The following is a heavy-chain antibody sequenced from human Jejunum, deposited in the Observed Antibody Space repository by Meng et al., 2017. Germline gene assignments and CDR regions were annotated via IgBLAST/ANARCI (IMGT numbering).Heavy chain of an antibody. CDR1: EGAT. Sequence: KVSCAASEGATMHWVRQASGKGLEWVGRIRSTAYSYATAYAASVTGRFTISRDDSKNTAYLQMNSLKTDDTAVYYCAAGWPPGFDFWGQGTLVTVSS. D-gene: IGHD3-9*01. V-gene: IGHV3-73*01. CDR3: AAGWPPGFDF. J-gene: IGHJ4*02. CDR2: IRSTAYSYAT.